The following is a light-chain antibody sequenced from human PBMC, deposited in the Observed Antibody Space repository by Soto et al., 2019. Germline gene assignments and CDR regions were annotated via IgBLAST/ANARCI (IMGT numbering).Light chain of an antibody. CDR2: KAS. CDR3: QPYNSYSEA. V-gene: IGKV1-5*03. J-gene: IGKJ1*01. CDR1: QTISSW. Sequence: DIQMTQSPSTLSGSVGDRVTITCRASQTISSWLAWYQQKPGKAPKLLIYKASTLKSGVTSRFSGSGSGTEFTLTISSLQPDYVATYYCQPYNSYSEAFGQGTKVELK.